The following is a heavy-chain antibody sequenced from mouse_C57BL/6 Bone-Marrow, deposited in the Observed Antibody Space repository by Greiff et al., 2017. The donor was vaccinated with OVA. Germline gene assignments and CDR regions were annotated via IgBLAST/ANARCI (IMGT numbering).Heavy chain of an antibody. CDR3: ARAPRLGWYFDV. J-gene: IGHJ1*03. CDR1: GYSITSGYY. D-gene: IGHD4-1*01. Sequence: VQLQQSGPGLVKPSQSLSLTCSVTGYSITSGYYWNWIRQFPGNKLEWMGYISYDGSNNYNPSLKNRISITRDTSKNQFFLKLNSVTTEDTATYYCARAPRLGWYFDVWGTGTTVTVSS. CDR2: ISYDGSN. V-gene: IGHV3-6*01.